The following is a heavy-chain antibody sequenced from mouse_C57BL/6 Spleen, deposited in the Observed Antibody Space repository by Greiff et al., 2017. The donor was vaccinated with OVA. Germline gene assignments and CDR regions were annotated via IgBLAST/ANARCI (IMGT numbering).Heavy chain of an antibody. J-gene: IGHJ2*01. CDR2: IHPNSGST. Sequence: QVQLQQPGAELVKPGASVKLSCKASGYTFTSYWIHWVKQRPGQGLEWIGMIHPNSGSTNYNEKFKSKATLTVDKSSSTAYMQLSSLTSEDSAVYYCASRQLRLPPYYFDYWGQGTTLTVSS. V-gene: IGHV1-64*01. CDR3: ASRQLRLPPYYFDY. D-gene: IGHD3-2*02. CDR1: GYTFTSYW.